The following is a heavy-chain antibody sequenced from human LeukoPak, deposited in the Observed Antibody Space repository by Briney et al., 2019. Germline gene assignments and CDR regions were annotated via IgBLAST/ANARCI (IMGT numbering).Heavy chain of an antibody. CDR2: INPNSGGT. V-gene: IGHV1-2*02. J-gene: IGHJ4*02. CDR3: ARDGDGSSSLLDY. Sequence: ASVKVSCKASGYTFTGYYMHWVRQAPGQGLEWMGWINPNSGGTNYAQKFQGRVTMTRDTSISTAYMELSRLRSDDTAVYCCARDGDGSSSLLDYWGQGTLVTVSS. D-gene: IGHD6-6*01. CDR1: GYTFTGYY.